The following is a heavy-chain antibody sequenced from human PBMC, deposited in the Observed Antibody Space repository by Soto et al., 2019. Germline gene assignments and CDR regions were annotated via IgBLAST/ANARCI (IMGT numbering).Heavy chain of an antibody. CDR2: ISYDGSNK. Sequence: PGGSLRLSCAASGFTFSSYGMHWVRQAPGKGLEWVAVISYDGSNKYYADSVKGRFTISRDNSKNTLYLQMNSLRAEDTAVYYCAKDRGDYGDPHFDYWGQGTLVTVSS. J-gene: IGHJ4*02. CDR1: GFTFSSYG. V-gene: IGHV3-30*18. CDR3: AKDRGDYGDPHFDY. D-gene: IGHD4-17*01.